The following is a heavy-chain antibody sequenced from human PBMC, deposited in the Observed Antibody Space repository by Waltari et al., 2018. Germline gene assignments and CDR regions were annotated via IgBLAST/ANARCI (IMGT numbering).Heavy chain of an antibody. CDR1: GLNININY. CDR3: ARDHHVLRFSYGLDV. J-gene: IGHJ6*02. D-gene: IGHD3-3*01. Sequence: EEQLVESGGGLVQPGGSLSLSCAVSGLNININYMSWVRQAPGKGLEWVSVIYSGGNKYYADSVKGRFIISRDTSKNTLYLQMNSLRAEDTAIYYCARDHHVLRFSYGLDVWGQGTTVTVSS. V-gene: IGHV3-66*01. CDR2: IYSGGNK.